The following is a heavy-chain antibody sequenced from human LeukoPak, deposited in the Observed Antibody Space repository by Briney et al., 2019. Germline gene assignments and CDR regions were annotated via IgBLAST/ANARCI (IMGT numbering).Heavy chain of an antibody. CDR1: GGTFSGYY. Sequence: PSETLSLACAVYGGTFSGYYWSWIRQPPGKGLEWIGEINHSGSTNYNPSLKSQVTISVDTSKNQFSLKLSSVTAADTAVYYCARGDSSGYRYWGQGTLVTVSS. V-gene: IGHV4-34*01. J-gene: IGHJ4*02. CDR3: ARGDSSGYRY. CDR2: INHSGST. D-gene: IGHD3-22*01.